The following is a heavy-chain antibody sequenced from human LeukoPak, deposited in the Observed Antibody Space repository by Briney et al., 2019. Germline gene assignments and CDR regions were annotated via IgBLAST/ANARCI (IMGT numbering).Heavy chain of an antibody. V-gene: IGHV1-18*01. CDR1: GYTFTSYG. Sequence: VASVKVSCKASGYTFTSYGISWVRQAPGQGLEWMGWISAYNGNTNYAQKLQGRVTMTTDTSTTTDYMELKILRSDDTAESYCAMEGGSIAVATTCGQGTLGTVSS. CDR2: ISAYNGNT. J-gene: IGHJ5*02. CDR3: AMEGGSIAVATT. D-gene: IGHD6-19*01.